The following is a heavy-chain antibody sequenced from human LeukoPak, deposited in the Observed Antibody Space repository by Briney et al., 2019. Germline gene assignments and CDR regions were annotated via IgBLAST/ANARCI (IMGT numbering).Heavy chain of an antibody. CDR2: IKQDGSEK. V-gene: IGHV3-7*01. CDR1: GFTFSSYW. Sequence: GGSLRLSCAAPGFTFSSYWMSWVRQAPGKGLEWVANIKQDGSEKYYVDSVKGRFTISRDNAKNSLYLQMNSLRAEDTAVYYCARDQYDILTGHVGHDYWGQGTLVTVSS. D-gene: IGHD3-9*01. CDR3: ARDQYDILTGHVGHDY. J-gene: IGHJ4*02.